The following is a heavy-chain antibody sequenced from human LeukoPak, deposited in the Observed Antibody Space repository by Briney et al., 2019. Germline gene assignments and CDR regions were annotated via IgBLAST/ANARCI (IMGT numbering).Heavy chain of an antibody. J-gene: IGHJ6*03. V-gene: IGHV4-39*07. CDR2: IYYSGST. CDR3: AREAYCTNGVCYNYYYYMDV. D-gene: IGHD2-8*01. Sequence: PSETLSLPCTVSGGSISSSSYYWGWIRQPPGKGLEWIGSIYYSGSTYYNPSLKSRVTISVDTSKNQFSLKLSSVTAADTAVYYCAREAYCTNGVCYNYYYYMDVWGKGTTVTVSS. CDR1: GGSISSSSYY.